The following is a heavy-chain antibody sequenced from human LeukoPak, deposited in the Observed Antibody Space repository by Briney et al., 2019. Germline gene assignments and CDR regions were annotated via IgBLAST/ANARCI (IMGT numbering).Heavy chain of an antibody. CDR1: GYTFTSYG. CDR3: ARDSGMGATTEAWFDP. V-gene: IGHV1-18*01. D-gene: IGHD1-26*01. J-gene: IGHJ5*02. Sequence: GASVKVSCKASGYTFTSYGISWVRQAPGQGLEWMGWISAYNGNTNYAQKLQGRVTMTTDTSTSTAYMELRSLRSEDTAVYYCARDSGMGATTEAWFDPWGQGTLVTVSS. CDR2: ISAYNGNT.